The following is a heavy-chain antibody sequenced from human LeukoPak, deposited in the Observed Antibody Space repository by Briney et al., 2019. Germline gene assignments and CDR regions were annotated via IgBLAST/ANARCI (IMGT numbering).Heavy chain of an antibody. Sequence: SETLSLTCTVSGGSISSYYWSWIRQPPGKGLEWIGYIYYSGSTNYNPSLKSRVTISVDTSKNQFSLKLSSVTAADTAVYYCARHLYYYYGMDVWGQGTTVTVSS. J-gene: IGHJ6*02. V-gene: IGHV4-59*08. CDR3: ARHLYYYYGMDV. CDR1: GGSISSYY. CDR2: IYYSGST.